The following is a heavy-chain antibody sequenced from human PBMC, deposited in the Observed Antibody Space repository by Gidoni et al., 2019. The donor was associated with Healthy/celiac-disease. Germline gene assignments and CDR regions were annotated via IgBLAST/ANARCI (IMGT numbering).Heavy chain of an antibody. V-gene: IGHV3-48*03. Sequence: EVQLVESGGGLVQPGGSLRLSWAACGVTFSSYEMNWVRQAPGKGLEWVSYISSSGSTIYYADSVKGRFTISRDNAKNSLYLQMNSLRAEDTAVYYCARGSAVAGDFDYWGQGTLVTVSS. D-gene: IGHD6-19*01. CDR2: ISSSGSTI. J-gene: IGHJ4*02. CDR3: ARGSAVAGDFDY. CDR1: GVTFSSYE.